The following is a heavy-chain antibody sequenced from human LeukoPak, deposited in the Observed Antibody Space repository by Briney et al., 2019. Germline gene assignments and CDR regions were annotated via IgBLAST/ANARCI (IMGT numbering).Heavy chain of an antibody. D-gene: IGHD5-18*01. V-gene: IGHV3-7*01. Sequence: PGGSLRLSCAASGFTFSNYWMSWVRQAPGKGLEWVANIKQDGSEKKYGDSVKGRFTISRDNAKNSLYLQMNSLRAEDTAVYYCAREGYSYGFDYWGQGTLVIVSS. J-gene: IGHJ4*02. CDR2: IKQDGSEK. CDR1: GFTFSNYW. CDR3: AREGYSYGFDY.